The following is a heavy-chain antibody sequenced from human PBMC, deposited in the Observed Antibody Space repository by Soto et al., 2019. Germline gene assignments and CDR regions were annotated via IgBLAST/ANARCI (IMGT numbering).Heavy chain of an antibody. V-gene: IGHV1-8*01. CDR3: ARGVREYDFWSGYYKWDYYYYYMDV. D-gene: IGHD3-3*01. CDR1: GYTFTSYD. CDR2: MNPNSGNT. J-gene: IGHJ6*03. Sequence: ASVKVSCKASGYTFTSYDINWVRQATGQGLEWMGWMNPNSGNTGYAQKFQGRVTMTRNTSISTAYMELSSLRSEDTAVYYRARGVREYDFWSGYYKWDYYYYYMDVWGKGTTVTVSS.